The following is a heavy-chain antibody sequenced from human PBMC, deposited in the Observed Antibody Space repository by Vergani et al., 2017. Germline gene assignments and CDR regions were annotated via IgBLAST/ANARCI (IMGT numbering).Heavy chain of an antibody. D-gene: IGHD4-23*01. CDR3: ARAVSTTVGDPPGY. Sequence: EVQLVESGGGLVQPGGSLRLSCAASGFTFSSYDMHWVGQATGKGLEWVSAIGTAGDTYYPGSVKGRFTISRENAKNSLYLQMNSLRAGDPAIYYCARAVSTTVGDPPGYWGQGTLVTVSS. CDR2: IGTAGDT. CDR1: GFTFSSYD. V-gene: IGHV3-13*01. J-gene: IGHJ4*02.